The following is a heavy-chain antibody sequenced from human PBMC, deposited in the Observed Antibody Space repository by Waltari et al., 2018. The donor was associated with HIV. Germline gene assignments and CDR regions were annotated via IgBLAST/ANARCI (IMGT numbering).Heavy chain of an antibody. V-gene: IGHV1-69*01. CDR2: IIPIFGTA. CDR3: ARDLAFDAFDI. D-gene: IGHD3-3*02. CDR1: YA. J-gene: IGHJ3*02. Sequence: YAISWVRQAPGQGLEWMGGIIPIFGTANYAQKFQGRVTITADESTSTAYMELSSLRSEDTAVYYCARDLAFDAFDIWGQGTMVTVSS.